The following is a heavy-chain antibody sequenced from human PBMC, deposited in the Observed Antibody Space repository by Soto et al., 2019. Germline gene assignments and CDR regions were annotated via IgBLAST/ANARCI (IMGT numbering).Heavy chain of an antibody. D-gene: IGHD3-9*01. Sequence: QVQLQESGPGLVKPSQTLSLTCTVSGGSISSGGYYWSWIRQHPGKGLEWIGYIYYSGSTYYNPRLTGRGTISVDTSKTQFSLKLSSVTAAGTAVYYCAAAGPTYYDILTGYFFQHWGQGTLVTVSS. J-gene: IGHJ1*01. V-gene: IGHV4-31*03. CDR3: AAAGPTYYDILTGYFFQH. CDR1: GGSISSGGYY. CDR2: IYYSGST.